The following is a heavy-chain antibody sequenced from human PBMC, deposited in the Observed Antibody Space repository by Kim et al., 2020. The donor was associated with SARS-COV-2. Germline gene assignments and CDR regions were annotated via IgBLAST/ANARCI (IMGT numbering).Heavy chain of an antibody. CDR1: GFTFSDYY. V-gene: IGHV3-11*01. J-gene: IGHJ4*02. CDR3: AGGEDIVVVVAATPFDY. CDR2: ISSSGSTI. Sequence: GGSLRLSCAASGFTFSDYYMSWIRQAPGKGLEWVSYISSSGSTIYYADSVKGRFTISRDNAKNSLYLQMNSLRAEDTAVYYCAGGEDIVVVVAATPFDYWGQGTLVTVSS. D-gene: IGHD2-15*01.